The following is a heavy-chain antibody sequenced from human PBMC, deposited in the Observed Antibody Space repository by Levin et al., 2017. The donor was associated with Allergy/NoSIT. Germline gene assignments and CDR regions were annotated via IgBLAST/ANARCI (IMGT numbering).Heavy chain of an antibody. D-gene: IGHD5-24*01. J-gene: IGHJ4*02. CDR1: GGSFSGYY. CDR3: ARASRDGYRKNSPLDY. V-gene: IGHV4-34*01. Sequence: PGGSLRLSCAVYGGSFSGYYWSWIRQPPGKGLEWIGEINHSGSTNYNPSLKSRVTISVDTSKNQFSLKLSSVTAADTAVYYCARASRDGYRKNSPLDYWGQGTLVTVSS. CDR2: INHSGST.